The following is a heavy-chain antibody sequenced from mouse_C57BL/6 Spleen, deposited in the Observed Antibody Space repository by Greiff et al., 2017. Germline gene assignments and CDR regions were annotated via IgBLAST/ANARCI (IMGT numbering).Heavy chain of an antibody. CDR3: ARDKSNGAWFAY. J-gene: IGHJ3*01. V-gene: IGHV5-4*01. CDR2: ISDGGSYT. CDR1: GFTFSSYA. D-gene: IGHD2-5*01. Sequence: EVQLQESGGGLVKPGGSLKLSCAASGFTFSSYAMSWVRQTPEKRLEWVATISDGGSYTYYPDNVKGRFTISRDNAKNNLYLQMSHLKSEDTAMYYCARDKSNGAWFAYWGQGTLVTVSA.